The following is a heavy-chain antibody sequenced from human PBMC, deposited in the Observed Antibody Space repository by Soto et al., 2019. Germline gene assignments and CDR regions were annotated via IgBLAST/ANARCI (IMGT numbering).Heavy chain of an antibody. V-gene: IGHV1-69*02. J-gene: IGHJ5*02. D-gene: IGHD2-2*01. Sequence: ASVKVSCKASGGTFSSYTISWVRQAPGQGLEWMGRIIPILGIANYAQKFQGRVTITADKSTSTAYMGLSSLGSEDTAVYYCARGRGWGCSSTSCYHEEPRDIRFDPWGQGTLVTVSS. CDR3: ARGRGWGCSSTSCYHEEPRDIRFDP. CDR1: GGTFSSYT. CDR2: IIPILGIA.